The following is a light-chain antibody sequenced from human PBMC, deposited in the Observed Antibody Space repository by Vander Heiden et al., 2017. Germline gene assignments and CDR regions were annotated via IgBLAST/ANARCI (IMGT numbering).Light chain of an antibody. Sequence: DIQMTQSPSSLSASVGDRVTITCQASQAIRNNLNWYQQKPGEAPKLLIYHASDLAPGVPSRFSGSGSGPHFTFTIASLQPEDAATYYCQQYDTLSPSFGQGTRLDI. CDR3: QQYDTLSPS. CDR2: HAS. CDR1: QAIRNN. J-gene: IGKJ5*01. V-gene: IGKV1-33*01.